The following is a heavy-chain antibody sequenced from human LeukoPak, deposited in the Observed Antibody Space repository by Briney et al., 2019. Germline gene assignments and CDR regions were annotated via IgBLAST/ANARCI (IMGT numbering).Heavy chain of an antibody. CDR1: GGSFSGYY. V-gene: IGHV4-34*01. Sequence: PSETLSLTCAVYGGSFSGYYWSWIRQPPGKGLEWIGEINHSGSTNYNPSLKSRVTISVDTSKNQFSLKLSSVTAADTAVYYCARGIAAAAVIRSWFDPWGQGTLVTASS. J-gene: IGHJ5*02. CDR2: INHSGST. D-gene: IGHD6-13*01. CDR3: ARGIAAAAVIRSWFDP.